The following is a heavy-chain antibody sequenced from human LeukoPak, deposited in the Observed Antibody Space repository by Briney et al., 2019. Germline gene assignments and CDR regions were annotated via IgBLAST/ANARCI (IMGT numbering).Heavy chain of an antibody. D-gene: IGHD6-13*01. V-gene: IGHV3-11*01. Sequence: GGSLRLSCAASGFTFSDYYMSWIRQAPGKGLEGVSYISSSGSTIYYADSVKGRFTISRDNAKNSLYLQMNSLRAEDTAVYYCANAAAGFNWYYYGMDVWGQGTTVTVSS. J-gene: IGHJ6*02. CDR1: GFTFSDYY. CDR3: ANAAAGFNWYYYGMDV. CDR2: ISSSGSTI.